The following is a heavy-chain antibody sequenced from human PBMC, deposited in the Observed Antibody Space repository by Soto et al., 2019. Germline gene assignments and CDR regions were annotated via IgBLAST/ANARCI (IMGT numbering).Heavy chain of an antibody. CDR2: ISRTGGST. Sequence: PGGSLRLSCAASGFTFSSYWMSWVRQAPGKGLEWVANISRTGGSTYYADSVKGRFTISRDNSKNTLYLQMNSLRAEDTAVYYCAKDSLPSPFLYWGQGTLVTVSS. J-gene: IGHJ4*02. CDR3: AKDSLPSPFLY. CDR1: GFTFSSYW. V-gene: IGHV3-23*01.